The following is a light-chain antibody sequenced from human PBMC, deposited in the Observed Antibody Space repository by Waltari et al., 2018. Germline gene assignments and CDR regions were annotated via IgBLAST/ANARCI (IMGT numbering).Light chain of an antibody. CDR1: SSDVGGYNF. CDR3: SSYAGNNTYV. CDR2: EVS. J-gene: IGLJ1*01. Sequence: QSALTQPPSASGSPGQSVTISCTGTSSDVGGYNFVSWYQQHPGKAPKLMIYEVSKRPSGVRHRFPGSKSGNTASLTVAGLQAEDEADYYCSSYAGNNTYVFGTGTKVTVL. V-gene: IGLV2-8*01.